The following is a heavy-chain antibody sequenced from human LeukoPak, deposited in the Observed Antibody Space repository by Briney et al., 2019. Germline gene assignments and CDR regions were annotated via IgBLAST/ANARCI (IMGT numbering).Heavy chain of an antibody. Sequence: ASVKVSCKVSGYTFTELSMHWVRQAPGKGLEWMGGFDPEDGETIYAQKFQGRVTMTEDTSTDTAYMELSSLRSEDTAVYYCATAHLAAAGTHFDYWGQGTLVTVSS. CDR1: GYTFTELS. D-gene: IGHD6-13*01. CDR2: FDPEDGET. J-gene: IGHJ4*02. V-gene: IGHV1-24*01. CDR3: ATAHLAAAGTHFDY.